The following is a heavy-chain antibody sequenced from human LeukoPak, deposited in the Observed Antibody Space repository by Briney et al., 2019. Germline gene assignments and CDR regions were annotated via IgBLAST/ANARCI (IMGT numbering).Heavy chain of an antibody. CDR1: GFTFRSYA. D-gene: IGHD2-2*01. J-gene: IGHJ4*02. CDR3: ASAMSPEFDY. CDR2: ISYDGSNK. V-gene: IGHV3-30-3*01. Sequence: SGGSLRLSCAASGFTFRSYAMTWVRQAPGKGLEWVAVISYDGSNKYYADSVKGRFTISRDNSKNTLYLQMNSLRAEDTAVYYCASAMSPEFDYWGQGTLVTVSS.